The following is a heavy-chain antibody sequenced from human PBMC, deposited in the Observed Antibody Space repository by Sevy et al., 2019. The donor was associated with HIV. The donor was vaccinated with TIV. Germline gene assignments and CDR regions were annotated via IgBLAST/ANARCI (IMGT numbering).Heavy chain of an antibody. Sequence: GESLKISCSASGFTFAKYSMSWVRQAPGKGLGWVSTFSFGCGRINYADSVKGRFTISRDDSKNTVFLQMNSLRAEDTATYFCAREGCTQPHDYWGQGTLVTVSS. V-gene: IGHV3-23*01. D-gene: IGHD2-8*01. J-gene: IGHJ4*02. CDR2: FSFGCGRI. CDR3: AREGCTQPHDY. CDR1: GFTFAKYS.